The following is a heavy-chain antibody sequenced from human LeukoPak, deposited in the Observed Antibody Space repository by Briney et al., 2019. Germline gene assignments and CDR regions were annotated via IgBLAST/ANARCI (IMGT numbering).Heavy chain of an antibody. J-gene: IGHJ4*02. CDR3: ARVNRDTSGYYHVYFDY. CDR1: GGSISSGSYY. D-gene: IGHD3-22*01. CDR2: IYHTGSS. V-gene: IGHV4-61*01. Sequence: NASETLSLTCTVSGGSISSGSYYWRWIRQPPGKGLEWIGFIYHTGSSNYNPSLKSRVTISVDTSKNQVSLNLRSVTAADTAVYYCARVNRDTSGYYHVYFDYWGQGTLVSVSS.